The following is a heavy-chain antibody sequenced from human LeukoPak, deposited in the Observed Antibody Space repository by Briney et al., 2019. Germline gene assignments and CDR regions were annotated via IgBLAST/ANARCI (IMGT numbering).Heavy chain of an antibody. D-gene: IGHD2-15*01. J-gene: IGHJ4*02. CDR3: ARDVGGSLGHRVYYFDY. V-gene: IGHV3-21*01. CDR1: GFTVSSYT. Sequence: GGSLRLSCAASGFTVSSYTMNWVCQARGKGLEWVSSISRSTSYIYYADSVKGRFTISRDNAKNSLYLQMSSLRAEDTAVYYCARDVGGSLGHRVYYFDYWGQGTLVTVSS. CDR2: ISRSTSYI.